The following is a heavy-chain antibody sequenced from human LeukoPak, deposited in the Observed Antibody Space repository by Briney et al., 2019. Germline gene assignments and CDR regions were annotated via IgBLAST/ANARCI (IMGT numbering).Heavy chain of an antibody. D-gene: IGHD3-10*01. CDR2: ISGSGGST. V-gene: IGHV3-23*01. J-gene: IGHJ4*02. CDR3: AKDPYYYGSGSYFDY. CDR1: GFTFSSYA. Sequence: HPGGSLRLSCAASGFTFSSYAMSWVRQAPGKGLEWVSAISGSGGSTYYPDSVKGRFTISRDNSKNTLYLQMNSLRAEDTAVYYCAKDPYYYGSGSYFDYWGQGTLVTVSS.